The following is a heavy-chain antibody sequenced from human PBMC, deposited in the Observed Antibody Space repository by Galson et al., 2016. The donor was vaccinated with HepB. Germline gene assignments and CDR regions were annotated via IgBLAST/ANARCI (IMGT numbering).Heavy chain of an antibody. Sequence: ETLSLTCTVSGGPISTFYWSWIRQPPGKGPEWIGYIDYSGSTNFNPSPKSRVTISIDTSKNQFSLRLSSVTAADTAVYYCAREPAPPGDAFDIWGQGTMVTVSS. CDR3: AREPAPPGDAFDI. V-gene: IGHV4-59*01. J-gene: IGHJ3*02. CDR1: GGPISTFY. CDR2: IDYSGST. D-gene: IGHD3-10*01.